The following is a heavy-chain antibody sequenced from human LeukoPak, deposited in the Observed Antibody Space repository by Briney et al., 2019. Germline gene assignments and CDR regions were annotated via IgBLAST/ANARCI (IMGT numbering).Heavy chain of an antibody. Sequence: PGGSLRLSCAASGFTFSSYWMSWVRQAPGKGLEWVANIKQDGSEKYYVDSVKGRFTISRDDAKNSLYLQMNSLRAEDTAVYYCARVSDTAMVIDDAFDIWGQGTMVTVSS. J-gene: IGHJ3*02. D-gene: IGHD5-18*01. CDR2: IKQDGSEK. V-gene: IGHV3-7*01. CDR1: GFTFSSYW. CDR3: ARVSDTAMVIDDAFDI.